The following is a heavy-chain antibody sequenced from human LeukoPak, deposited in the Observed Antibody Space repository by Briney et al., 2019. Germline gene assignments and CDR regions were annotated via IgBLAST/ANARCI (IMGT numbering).Heavy chain of an antibody. D-gene: IGHD2-8*01. J-gene: IGHJ4*02. CDR1: GFTFSSYG. CDR2: ISYDGSNK. CDR3: ARDRLNGQYYFDY. Sequence: GRSLRLSCAASGFTFSSYGMHWVRQAPGKGLEWVAVISYDGSNKYYADSVKGRFTISRDNSKNTLYLQMNSLRAEDTAVYYCARDRLNGQYYFDYWGQGTLVTVSS. V-gene: IGHV3-30*19.